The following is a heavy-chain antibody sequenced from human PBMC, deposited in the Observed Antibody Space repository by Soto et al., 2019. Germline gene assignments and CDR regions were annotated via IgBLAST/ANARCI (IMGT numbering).Heavy chain of an antibody. CDR1: GFTFSSYW. D-gene: IGHD5-18*01. Sequence: GGSLRLSCAASGFTFSSYWMHWVRQAPGKGLVWVSRINSDGSSTSYADSVKGRFTISRDNAKNTLYLQMNSLRAEDTVVYYCARDRVDTAMVTYVGLDVWGQGTTVTVSS. V-gene: IGHV3-74*01. J-gene: IGHJ6*02. CDR2: INSDGSST. CDR3: ARDRVDTAMVTYVGLDV.